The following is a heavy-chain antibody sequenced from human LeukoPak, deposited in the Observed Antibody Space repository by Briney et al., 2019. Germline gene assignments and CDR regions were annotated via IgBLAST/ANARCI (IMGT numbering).Heavy chain of an antibody. CDR3: AGDYGDYYFDY. CDR2: IYYSGST. Sequence: PSETLSLTCTVSGGSISSTSNYWGWIRQPPGKGLEWTGSIYYSGSTYYNPSLKSRVNISVDTSRNQFSLKLRSVTAADTAVYYCAGDYGDYYFDYWGQGTLVTVSS. CDR1: GGSISSTSNY. D-gene: IGHD4-17*01. J-gene: IGHJ4*02. V-gene: IGHV4-39*07.